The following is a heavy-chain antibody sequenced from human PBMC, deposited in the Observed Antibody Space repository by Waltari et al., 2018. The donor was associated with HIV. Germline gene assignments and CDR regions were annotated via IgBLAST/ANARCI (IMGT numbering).Heavy chain of an antibody. CDR2: ISGGSGST. V-gene: IGHV3-23*01. Sequence: EAQLLESGGGLVQPGGSLRLSCSASVFTFSRYVMSRVRQAPGKGLEWVSGISGGSGSTDYADSVKGRFTISRDNSKNTLYLQMNSLRAEDTAVYYCAKSGGWYYYERSGYAGIWGQGTMVTVSS. D-gene: IGHD3-22*01. CDR3: AKSGGWYYYERSGYAGI. CDR1: VFTFSRYV. J-gene: IGHJ3*02.